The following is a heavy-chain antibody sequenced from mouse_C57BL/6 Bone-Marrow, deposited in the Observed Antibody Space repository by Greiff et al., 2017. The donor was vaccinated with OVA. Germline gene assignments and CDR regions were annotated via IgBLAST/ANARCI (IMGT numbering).Heavy chain of an antibody. J-gene: IGHJ2*01. CDR1: GYTFTSYW. V-gene: IGHV1-55*01. CDR2: IYPGSGST. CDR3: ARGPRMVPYFDY. D-gene: IGHD2-2*01. Sequence: QQPGAELVKPGASVKMSCKASGYTFTSYWITWVKQRPGQGLEWIGDIYPGSGSTNYNEKFKSKATLTVDTSSSTAYMQLSSLTSEDSAVYYCARGPRMVPYFDYWGQGTTLTVSS.